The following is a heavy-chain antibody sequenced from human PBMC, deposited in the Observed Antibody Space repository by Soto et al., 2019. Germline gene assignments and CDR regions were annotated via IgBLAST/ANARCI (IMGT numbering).Heavy chain of an antibody. CDR1: GYTFTSYG. Sequence: ASVKVSCKASGYTFTSYGISWVRQAPGQGLEWMGWISAYNGNTNYAQKLQGRVTMTTDTSTSTAYMELRSLRSDDTAVYYCATAQYYDFWAAQDVWGKGTTVTVSS. J-gene: IGHJ6*04. D-gene: IGHD3-3*01. CDR3: ATAQYYDFWAAQDV. CDR2: ISAYNGNT. V-gene: IGHV1-18*01.